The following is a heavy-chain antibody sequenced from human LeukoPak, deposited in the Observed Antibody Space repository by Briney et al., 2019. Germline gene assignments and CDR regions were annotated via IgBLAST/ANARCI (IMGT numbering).Heavy chain of an antibody. J-gene: IGHJ4*02. D-gene: IGHD3-3*01. CDR3: ARGPSSYDFWSGKYYFDY. Sequence: SETLSLTCAVYGGSFSGYYWSWIRQPPGKGLEWIGEINHSGSTNYNPSLKSRVTISVDTSKNQFSLKLSSVTAADTAVYYCARGPSSYDFWSGKYYFDYWGQGTLVTVSS. CDR2: INHSGST. CDR1: GGSFSGYY. V-gene: IGHV4-34*01.